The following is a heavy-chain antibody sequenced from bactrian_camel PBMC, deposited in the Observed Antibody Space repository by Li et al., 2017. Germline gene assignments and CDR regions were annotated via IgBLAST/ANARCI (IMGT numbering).Heavy chain of an antibody. Sequence: HVQLVESGGGSVQPGGSLTLSCVASGYISGSNCMGWFRQAPGKEREGVAVISGYGRTVYADSVKGRFTISQDNVKKTISLQMNSLKPEDTAMYYCGAKGPTGLCFKDAHDRSRWADYSGGQGTQVTVS. J-gene: IGHJ4*01. D-gene: IGHD3*01. V-gene: IGHV3S53*01. CDR1: GYISGSNC. CDR2: ISGYGRT.